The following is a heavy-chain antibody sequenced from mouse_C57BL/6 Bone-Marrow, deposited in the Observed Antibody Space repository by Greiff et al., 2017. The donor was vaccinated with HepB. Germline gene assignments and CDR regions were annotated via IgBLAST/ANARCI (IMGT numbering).Heavy chain of an antibody. D-gene: IGHD1-1*01. Sequence: EVQGVESGGGLVKPGGSLKLSCAASGFTFSSYAMSWVRQTPEKRLEWVATISDGGSYTYYPDNVKGRFTISRDNAKNNLYLQMSHLKSEDTAMYYCARGPHYYGSLYYFDYWGQGTTLTVSS. CDR3: ARGPHYYGSLYYFDY. CDR2: ISDGGSYT. CDR1: GFTFSSYA. J-gene: IGHJ2*01. V-gene: IGHV5-4*01.